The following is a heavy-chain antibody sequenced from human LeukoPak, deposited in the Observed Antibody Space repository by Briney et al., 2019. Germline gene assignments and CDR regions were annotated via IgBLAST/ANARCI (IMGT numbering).Heavy chain of an antibody. Sequence: GGSLRLSCAASGLTFSSYAMSWVRQAPGRGLEWASTISGSGDSTDYADSVKGRFTISRDNSKNTLYLQMNSLRPEDTAVYYCPKGCASTSCYTSEYWGQGTLVTVSS. D-gene: IGHD2-2*02. V-gene: IGHV3-23*01. CDR1: GLTFSSYA. J-gene: IGHJ4*02. CDR2: ISGSGDST. CDR3: PKGCASTSCYTSEY.